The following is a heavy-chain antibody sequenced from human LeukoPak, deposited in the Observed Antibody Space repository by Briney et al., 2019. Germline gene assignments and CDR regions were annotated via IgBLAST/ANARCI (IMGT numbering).Heavy chain of an antibody. V-gene: IGHV3-30*18. CDR3: AKDLRYSGSPRAFDF. J-gene: IGHJ3*01. CDR1: GFTFSTYG. CDR2: ISNDGSNK. D-gene: IGHD1-26*01. Sequence: PGGSLRLSCAASGFTFSTYGIHWVRQAPGKGLEWVALISNDGSNKFYADSVKGRFTISRDNSKNTLYLQMNSLRAEDTAVYYCAKDLRYSGSPRAFDFWGQGTMVTVSS.